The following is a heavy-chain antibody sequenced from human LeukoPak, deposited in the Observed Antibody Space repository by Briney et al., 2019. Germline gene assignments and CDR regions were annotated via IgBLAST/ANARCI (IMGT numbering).Heavy chain of an antibody. Sequence: GGSLRLSCAASGFTFNSYAMHWVRQAPGKGLEWVAVMSFDGRNEHYADSVKGRCTISRDNFKNTFYLQTNSLRLEDTAVYYCARDPNAGNRSYFFDYWGQGALVTVSS. V-gene: IGHV3-30*04. J-gene: IGHJ4*02. D-gene: IGHD6-6*01. CDR1: GFTFNSYA. CDR3: ARDPNAGNRSYFFDY. CDR2: MSFDGRNE.